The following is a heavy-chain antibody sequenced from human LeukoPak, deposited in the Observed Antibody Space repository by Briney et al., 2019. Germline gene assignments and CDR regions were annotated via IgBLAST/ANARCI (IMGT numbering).Heavy chain of an antibody. CDR3: AKDGAGPYSSSWYYFDY. V-gene: IGHV3-30*18. CDR1: GFTFSSYG. Sequence: GGSLRLSCAASGFTFSSYGMHWVRQAPGKGLEWVAVISYDGSNKYYADSVKGRFTISRDNSKNTLYLQMNSLRAEDTAVYYCAKDGAGPYSSSWYYFDYWGQGTLVTVSS. J-gene: IGHJ4*02. D-gene: IGHD6-13*01. CDR2: ISYDGSNK.